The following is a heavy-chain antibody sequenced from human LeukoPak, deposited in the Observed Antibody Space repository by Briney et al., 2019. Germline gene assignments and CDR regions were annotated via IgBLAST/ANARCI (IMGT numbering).Heavy chain of an antibody. CDR2: VNPNSGGT. D-gene: IGHD5-12*01. CDR3: ARSDSGYDLPDY. J-gene: IGHJ4*02. Sequence: ASVKVSCKASGYTFTGYHIHWVRQAPGQRLEWLGRVNPNSGGTNYAQKFQGRVTMTRDTSISTAYMELSRLRSDDTAVYYCARSDSGYDLPDYWGQGTLVTVSS. CDR1: GYTFTGYH. V-gene: IGHV1-2*06.